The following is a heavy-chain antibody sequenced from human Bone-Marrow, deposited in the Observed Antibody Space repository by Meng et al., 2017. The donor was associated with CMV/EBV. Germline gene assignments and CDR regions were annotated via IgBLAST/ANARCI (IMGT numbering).Heavy chain of an antibody. CDR1: GFTFSRYT. CDR3: ARVDRGASGY. CDR2: ISYDGSNK. D-gene: IGHD1-26*01. J-gene: IGHJ4*02. Sequence: GESLKISCAASGFTFSRYTMHWVRQAPGKGLEWVAVISYDGSNKYYADSVKGRFTISRDNSKNTLYLQMNSLRAEDTAVYDCARVDRGASGYWGQGTLVTVSS. V-gene: IGHV3-30*04.